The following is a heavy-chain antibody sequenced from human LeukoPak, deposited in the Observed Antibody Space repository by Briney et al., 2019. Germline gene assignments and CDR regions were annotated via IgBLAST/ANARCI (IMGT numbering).Heavy chain of an antibody. V-gene: IGHV4-30-2*01. CDR1: GGSISSGGYS. J-gene: IGHJ4*02. CDR3: ARASTSFLQAPRHYSDY. CDR2: IYHSGST. D-gene: IGHD2-2*01. Sequence: NPSQTLSLTCAVSGGSISSGGYSWSWIRQPPGKGLEWIGYIYHSGSTYYNPSLKSRVTISVDRSKNQFSLKLSSVTAADTAVYYCARASTSFLQAPRHYSDYWGQGTLVTVSS.